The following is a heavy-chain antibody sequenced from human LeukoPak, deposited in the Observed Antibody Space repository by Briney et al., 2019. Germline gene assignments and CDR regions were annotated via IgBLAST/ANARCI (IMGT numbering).Heavy chain of an antibody. CDR1: GFTFSSYN. V-gene: IGHV3-48*02. CDR2: ISTSSSTT. Sequence: GGSLRLSCAASGFTFSSYNMNWVRQAPGKGLEWVSYISTSSSTTYYADSVKGRFTLSRDNAKNSLYLQMNSLRDEDTAVYYCARGSGSHYDYWGQGTLVTVPS. J-gene: IGHJ4*02. CDR3: ARGSGSHYDY. D-gene: IGHD3-10*01.